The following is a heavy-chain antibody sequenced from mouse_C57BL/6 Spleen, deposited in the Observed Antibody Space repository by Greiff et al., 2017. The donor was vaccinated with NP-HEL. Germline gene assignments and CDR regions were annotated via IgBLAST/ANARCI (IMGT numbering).Heavy chain of an antibody. CDR2: IDPSDSYT. V-gene: IGHV1-50*01. D-gene: IGHD1-1*02. CDR1: GYTFTSYW. CDR3: ARSLNGQYYFDY. Sequence: VQLQQPGAELVKPGASVKLSCKASGYTFTSYWMQWVKQRPGQGLEWIGEIDPSDSYTNYNQKFKGKATLTVDTSSSTAYMQLSSLTSEDSAVYYCARSLNGQYYFDYWGQGTTLTVSS. J-gene: IGHJ2*01.